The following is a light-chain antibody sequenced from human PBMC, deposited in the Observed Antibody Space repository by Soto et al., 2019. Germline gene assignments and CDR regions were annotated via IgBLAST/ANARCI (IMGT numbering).Light chain of an antibody. Sequence: EIVMTQSPATLSVSPGERATLSCRASQSVSSNLAWYQQKPGQAPRLLIYGASTRATGIPARFSGSGSGTECTLTISRLQSEDFAVYNCQQYNNWTQTFGQGTKVEIK. CDR2: GAS. CDR3: QQYNNWTQT. J-gene: IGKJ1*01. V-gene: IGKV3-15*01. CDR1: QSVSSN.